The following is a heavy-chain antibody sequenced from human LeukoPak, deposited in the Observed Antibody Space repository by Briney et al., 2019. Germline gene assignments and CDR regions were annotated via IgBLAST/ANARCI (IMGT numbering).Heavy chain of an antibody. CDR2: IYTSGST. Sequence: SETLSLTCTVSGGSIRSYYWSWMRQPAGKGLQWIGRIYTSGSTSYNPSLRTRVTMSVDTSKNQISLNLTSVTAADTAVYYCAGTYDRELPTFDYWGQGTLVTVSS. CDR3: AGTYDRELPTFDY. CDR1: GGSIRSYY. D-gene: IGHD1-26*01. V-gene: IGHV4-4*07. J-gene: IGHJ4*02.